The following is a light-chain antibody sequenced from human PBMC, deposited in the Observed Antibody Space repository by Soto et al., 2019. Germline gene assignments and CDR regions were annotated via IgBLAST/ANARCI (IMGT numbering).Light chain of an antibody. V-gene: IGLV3-21*02. CDR1: NIGSKN. Sequence: SYELTQPPSLSVAPGQTARITCGGNNIGSKNVHWYQQKPGQAPVLVVYDDRDRPSGIPERFSGSNSGNTATLTITRVEAGDEADFFCQVWDSSSDPWEFGGGTKLTVL. J-gene: IGLJ3*02. CDR2: DDR. CDR3: QVWDSSSDPWE.